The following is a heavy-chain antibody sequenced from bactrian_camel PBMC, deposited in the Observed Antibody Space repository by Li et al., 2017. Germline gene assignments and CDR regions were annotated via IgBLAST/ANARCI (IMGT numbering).Heavy chain of an antibody. CDR1: GNIDGTNC. Sequence: VQLVESGGGSVQAGGSLRPSCEVSGNIDGTNCIGWFRQYPGKEREWVATVGRDGGTDYADSVKGRFTISIDNAEKIWYLQMNSLKPEDTALYRCAYSPGWATESSRLQVLGPGDPGHRL. J-gene: IGHJ4*01. CDR2: VGRDGGT. CDR3: AYSPGWATESSRLQV. V-gene: IGHV3S53*01. D-gene: IGHD5*01.